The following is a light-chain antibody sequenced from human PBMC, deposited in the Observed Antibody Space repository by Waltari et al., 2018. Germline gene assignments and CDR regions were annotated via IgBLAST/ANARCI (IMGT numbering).Light chain of an antibody. V-gene: IGLV2-14*03. CDR2: DFY. J-gene: IGLJ6*01. Sequence: HSVLTQPASVSGFPGQSITISCTGTIDHVGGYNYVSWYHVRPNEAPKLLIYDFYNAASGVSGRSSGSKSGNTASLTISGLQAEDEGDYYCNSFTSGGSLLPFGSGTKVTVL. CDR3: NSFTSGGSLLP. CDR1: IDHVGGYNY.